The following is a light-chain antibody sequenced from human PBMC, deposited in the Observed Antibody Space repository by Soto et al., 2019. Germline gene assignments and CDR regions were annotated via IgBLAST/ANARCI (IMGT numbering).Light chain of an antibody. CDR2: DAA. V-gene: IGKV1-39*01. J-gene: IGKJ2*01. Sequence: DIQMTQAPSSLSASVGDTVTITCRASQSVGTHLRWLQQTPGKAPKLLMYDAAVLMRGVPRRFSGSGSGTDFSLTIRGLQPEDFAVYSCQQAFSSPYPFGQGTKVE. CDR3: QQAFSSPYP. CDR1: QSVGTH.